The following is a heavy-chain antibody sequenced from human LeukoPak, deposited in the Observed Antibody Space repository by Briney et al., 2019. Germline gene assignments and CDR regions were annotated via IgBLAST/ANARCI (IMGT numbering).Heavy chain of an antibody. CDR2: ITISSSII. CDR3: ARDLSDDYSLDY. V-gene: IGHV3-21*01. J-gene: IGHJ4*02. CDR1: GFSFSDYS. Sequence: GGSLRLSCAASGFSFSDYSMNWVRQAPGKGLEWVSSITISSSIIYYADTVKGRFTISRDNAKNSLFLQMNSLRAGDTAVYYCARDLSDDYSLDYWGQGTLVSVSS. D-gene: IGHD3-16*01.